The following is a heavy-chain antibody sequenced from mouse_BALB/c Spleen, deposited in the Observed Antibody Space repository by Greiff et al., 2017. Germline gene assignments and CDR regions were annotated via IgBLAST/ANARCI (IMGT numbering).Heavy chain of an antibody. CDR2: ISSGSSTI. CDR3: ARGAVRQRDWYFDV. D-gene: IGHD2-14*01. Sequence: EVQLQESGGGLVQPGGSRKLSCAASGFTFSSFGMHWVRQAPEKGLEWVAYISSGSSTIYYADTVKGRFTISRDNPKNTLFLQMTSLRSEDTAMYYCARGAVRQRDWYFDVWGAGTTVTVSS. V-gene: IGHV5-17*02. CDR1: GFTFSSFG. J-gene: IGHJ1*01.